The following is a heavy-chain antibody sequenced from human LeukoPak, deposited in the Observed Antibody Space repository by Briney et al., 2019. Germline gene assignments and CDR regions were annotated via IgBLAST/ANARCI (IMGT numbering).Heavy chain of an antibody. CDR3: ARIGDGNNRPPDY. CDR1: VGSFSGYY. CDR2: IKHGGST. D-gene: IGHD5-24*01. J-gene: IGHJ4*02. V-gene: IGHV4-34*01. Sequence: SETLSLTCAVYVGSFSGYYWSWIRQPPGKGLEWVGEIKHGGSTNYNPSLKSRVTISVDTSKKQFSLKLNSVTAADTAVYYCARIGDGNNRPPDYWGQGTPVTVSS.